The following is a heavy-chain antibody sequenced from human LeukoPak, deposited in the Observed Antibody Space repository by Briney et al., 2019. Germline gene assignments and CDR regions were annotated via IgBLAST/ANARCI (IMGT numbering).Heavy chain of an antibody. J-gene: IGHJ3*02. D-gene: IGHD3-10*01. CDR1: GYSFTTYW. V-gene: IGHV5-51*01. Sequence: GEPLKISCKGSGYSFTTYWIGWVRQMPGKGLEWMGIIYPGDSDSKYSPSFQGQVTISADKSISTAYLQWSSLKASDTAMYYCARQRSGNAFDIWGQGTMVTVSS. CDR3: ARQRSGNAFDI. CDR2: IYPGDSDS.